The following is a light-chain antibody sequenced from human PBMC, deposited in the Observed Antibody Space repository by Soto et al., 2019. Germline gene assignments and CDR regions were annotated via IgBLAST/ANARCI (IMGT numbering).Light chain of an antibody. J-gene: IGKJ2*01. Sequence: EIVLTQSPGTLSLSPGERATLSCRASQSVSSSYLAWYQQKPGQAPRLLIYGASSRATDIPDRFSGSGSGTDLTVTISRLEPEDFAVYYCQQYGSSPRTFGQGTKLEIK. CDR3: QQYGSSPRT. V-gene: IGKV3-20*01. CDR1: QSVSSSY. CDR2: GAS.